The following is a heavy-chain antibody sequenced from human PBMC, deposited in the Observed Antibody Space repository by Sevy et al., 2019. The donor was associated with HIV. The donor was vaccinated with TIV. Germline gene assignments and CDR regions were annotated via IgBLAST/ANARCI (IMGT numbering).Heavy chain of an antibody. CDR1: GYTFTSYA. CDR2: INAGNGNT. CDR3: AREGMRATVSNFYYYYYGMDV. J-gene: IGHJ6*02. Sequence: ASVKVSCKASGYTFTSYAMHWVCQAPGQRLEWMGWINAGNGNTKYSQKFQGRVTITRDTSASTAYMELSSLRSEDTAVYYCAREGMRATVSNFYYYYYGMDVWGQGTTVTVSS. D-gene: IGHD4-17*01. V-gene: IGHV1-3*01.